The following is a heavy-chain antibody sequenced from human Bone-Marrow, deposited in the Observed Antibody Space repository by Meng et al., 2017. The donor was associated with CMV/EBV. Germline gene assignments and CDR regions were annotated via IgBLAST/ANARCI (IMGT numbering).Heavy chain of an antibody. D-gene: IGHD2-15*01. CDR1: GFTFSSYS. Sequence: GESLKISCAASGFTFSSYSMNWVRQAPGKGLEWVSSISSSSSYIYYADSLKGRFTISRDNAKNSLYLQMNSLRAEDTAVYYCARFPRGGYYYYGMDVWGQGTTVTVSS. J-gene: IGHJ6*02. CDR3: ARFPRGGYYYYGMDV. CDR2: ISSSSSYI. V-gene: IGHV3-21*01.